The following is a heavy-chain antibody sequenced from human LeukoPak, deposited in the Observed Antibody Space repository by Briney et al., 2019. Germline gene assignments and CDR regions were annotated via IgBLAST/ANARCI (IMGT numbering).Heavy chain of an antibody. CDR1: GFTFSSYA. J-gene: IGHJ3*02. CDR2: ISGSGGST. CDR3: AKVRHERIAVAATGGAFDI. V-gene: IGHV3-23*01. Sequence: PGGSLRLSCAASGFTFSSYAMSWVRQAPGKGLEWVSAISGSGGSTYYADSVKGRFTISRDNSKNTLYLQMNSLRAEDTAVYYCAKVRHERIAVAATGGAFDIWGQGTMVTVSS. D-gene: IGHD6-19*01.